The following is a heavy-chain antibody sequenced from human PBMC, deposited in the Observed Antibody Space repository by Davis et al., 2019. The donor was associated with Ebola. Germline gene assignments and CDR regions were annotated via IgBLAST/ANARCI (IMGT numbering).Heavy chain of an antibody. D-gene: IGHD2-15*01. Sequence: GESLKISCAASGFTFSSYAMSWVRQAPGKGLEWVSAISGSGDSTYYADSVKGRFTISRDNSKNTLYLQMNSLRADDTAVYYCAKDLWGIVVVVAATPGLDYWGQGTLVTVSS. CDR2: ISGSGDST. CDR1: GFTFSSYA. J-gene: IGHJ4*02. V-gene: IGHV3-23*01. CDR3: AKDLWGIVVVVAATPGLDY.